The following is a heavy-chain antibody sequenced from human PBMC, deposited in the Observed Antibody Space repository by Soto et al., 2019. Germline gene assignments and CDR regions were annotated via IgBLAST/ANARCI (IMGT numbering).Heavy chain of an antibody. V-gene: IGHV1-69*08. J-gene: IGHJ3*01. CDR2: IIPIPDIT. CDR1: GGTFSTYI. CDR3: VRDRITTRGDAFDL. Sequence: QVQLVQSGAEVRKPGSSVKVSCKAPGGTFSTYIISWVRQAPGQGLEWMGRIIPIPDITNYAQKFQGTVTATADRSTRTAYMELTSLKSADTAVYYCVRDRITTRGDAFDLWGQGTMVTVSS. D-gene: IGHD3-3*01.